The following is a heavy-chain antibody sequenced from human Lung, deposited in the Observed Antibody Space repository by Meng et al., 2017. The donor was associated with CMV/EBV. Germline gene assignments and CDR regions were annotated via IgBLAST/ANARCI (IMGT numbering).Heavy chain of an antibody. CDR1: GYTFTTNY. CDR3: AREGRDDYNSPRGYFDY. D-gene: IGHD5-24*01. J-gene: IGHJ4*02. CDR2: IDPKDGST. Sequence: ASXXVSXKASGYTFTTNYIHWVRQAPGQGLEWMGIIDPKDGSTSHTEKFQGRVTMTRDTSTNTVYMELSSLRYEDTAVYYCAREGRDDYNSPRGYFDYWGQGTLVT. V-gene: IGHV1-46*01.